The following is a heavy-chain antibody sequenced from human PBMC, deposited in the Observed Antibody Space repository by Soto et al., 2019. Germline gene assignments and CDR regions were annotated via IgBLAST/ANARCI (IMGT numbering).Heavy chain of an antibody. CDR3: AREGQVLGYYYYGMDV. CDR1: GGTFSSYA. Sequence: QVKLVQSGAEVKKPGSSVKVSCKASGGTFSSYAISWVRQAPGQGLEWMGGIIPIFGTANYAQKFQGRVTITADKSTSTAYMELSSLRSEDTAVYYCAREGQVLGYYYYGMDVWGQGTTVTVSS. J-gene: IGHJ6*02. CDR2: IIPIFGTA. D-gene: IGHD1-20*01. V-gene: IGHV1-69*06.